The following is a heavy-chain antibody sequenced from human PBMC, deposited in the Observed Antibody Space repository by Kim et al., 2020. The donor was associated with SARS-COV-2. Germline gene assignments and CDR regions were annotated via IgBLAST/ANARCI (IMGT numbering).Heavy chain of an antibody. CDR1: GFTFSSYS. J-gene: IGHJ4*02. V-gene: IGHV3-21*01. CDR2: ISSSSSYI. CDR3: ARDQEAAGTGDY. Sequence: GGSLRLSCAASGFTFSSYSMNWVRQAPGKGLEWVSSISSSSSYIYYADSVKGRFTISRDNAKNSLYLQMNSLRAEDTAVYYCARDQEAAGTGDYWGQGTLVTVSS. D-gene: IGHD6-13*01.